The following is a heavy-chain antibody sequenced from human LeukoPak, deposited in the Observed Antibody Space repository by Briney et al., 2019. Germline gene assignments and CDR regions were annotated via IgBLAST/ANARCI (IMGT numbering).Heavy chain of an antibody. Sequence: GGSLRLSCAASGFTFSSYAMSWVRQAPGKGLEWVSAISGSGGSTYYADSVKGRFTISRDNSKNTLYLQMNSLIAEDTAVYYCAKSLRGVKIPDYFDYWGQGTLVTVSS. CDR3: AKSLRGVKIPDYFDY. J-gene: IGHJ4*02. CDR2: ISGSGGST. D-gene: IGHD2-2*01. CDR1: GFTFSSYA. V-gene: IGHV3-23*01.